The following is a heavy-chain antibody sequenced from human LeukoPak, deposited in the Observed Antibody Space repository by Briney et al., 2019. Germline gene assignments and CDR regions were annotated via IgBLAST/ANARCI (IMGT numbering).Heavy chain of an antibody. Sequence: QPGGSLRLSCAASGFTFSSYEMNWVRQAPGKGLEWVSYISSIGSAIYYADSVKGRFTISRDNAKNSPYLQMNSLRAEDTAVYYCARGISGYDFYYFYYMDVWGKGTTVTVSS. V-gene: IGHV3-48*03. CDR3: ARGISGYDFYYFYYMDV. D-gene: IGHD5-12*01. CDR2: ISSIGSAI. J-gene: IGHJ6*03. CDR1: GFTFSSYE.